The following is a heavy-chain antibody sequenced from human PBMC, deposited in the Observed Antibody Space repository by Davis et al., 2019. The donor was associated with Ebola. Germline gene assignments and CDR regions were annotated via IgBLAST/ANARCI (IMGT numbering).Heavy chain of an antibody. CDR1: GGSISSGGYS. J-gene: IGHJ6*02. V-gene: IGHV4-30-2*01. CDR3: ARVTGDLHYYYGMDV. D-gene: IGHD7-27*01. CDR2: IYHSGST. Sequence: SETLSLTCAVSGGSISSGGYSWSWIRQPLGKGLEWIGYIYHSGSTYYNPSLKSRVTISVDRSKNQFSLKLSSVTAADTAVYYCARVTGDLHYYYGMDVWGQGTTVTVSS.